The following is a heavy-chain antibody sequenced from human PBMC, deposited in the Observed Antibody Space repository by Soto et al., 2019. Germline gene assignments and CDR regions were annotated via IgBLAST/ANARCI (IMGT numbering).Heavy chain of an antibody. V-gene: IGHV3-23*01. CDR2: ISGSGGST. D-gene: IGHD6-13*01. J-gene: IGHJ4*02. Sequence: EVQLLESGGGLVQPGGSLRLSCAASGFTFSNYAVTWVRQAPGKGLEWVSTISGSGGSTYYADSVKGRFTISRDNSKNTLYLQMNSLRAEXTAVYYCAKXXGSSWYEIDYWGQGTLVTVSS. CDR3: AKXXGSSWYEIDY. CDR1: GFTFSNYA.